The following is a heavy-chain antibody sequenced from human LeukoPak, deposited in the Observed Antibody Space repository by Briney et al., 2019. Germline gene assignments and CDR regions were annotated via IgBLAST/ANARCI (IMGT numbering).Heavy chain of an antibody. CDR3: ARAVLDTAMVGGSFDY. V-gene: IGHV6-1*01. J-gene: IGHJ4*02. Sequence: SHTLSLTCAISGDSVSSNSAAWNWIRQSPSRGLEWLGRTYYRSKWYNDYAVSAKSRITINPDTSKNQFSLQLNSVTPEDTAVYYCARAVLDTAMVGGSFDYWGQGTLVTVSS. D-gene: IGHD5-18*01. CDR2: TYYRSKWYN. CDR1: GDSVSSNSAA.